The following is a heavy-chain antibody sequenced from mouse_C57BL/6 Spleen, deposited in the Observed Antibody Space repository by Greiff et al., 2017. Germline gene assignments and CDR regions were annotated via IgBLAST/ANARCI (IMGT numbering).Heavy chain of an antibody. J-gene: IGHJ4*01. CDR3: ARGPYYGSSYDYAMDY. Sequence: VQLQESGAELARPGASVKLSCKASGYTFTSYGISWVKQRTGQGLEWIGEIYPRSGNTYYNEKFKGKATLTADKSSSTAYMELRSLTSEDSAVYFWARGPYYGSSYDYAMDYWGQGTSVTVSS. V-gene: IGHV1-81*01. D-gene: IGHD1-1*01. CDR1: GYTFTSYG. CDR2: IYPRSGNT.